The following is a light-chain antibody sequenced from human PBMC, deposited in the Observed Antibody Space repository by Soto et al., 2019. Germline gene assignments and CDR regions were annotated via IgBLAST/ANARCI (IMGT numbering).Light chain of an antibody. CDR3: LQDINYPWT. J-gene: IGKJ1*01. V-gene: IGKV1-6*01. Sequence: SQMTQSPSSLSASVRDRVSITVLASQGIRNDLGWYQQKPGKAPKRLIYAASSLQSGVPSRFSGSGSGTDFTLAISSLQPEDSATYYCLQDINYPWTFGQGTKVDIK. CDR2: AAS. CDR1: QGIRND.